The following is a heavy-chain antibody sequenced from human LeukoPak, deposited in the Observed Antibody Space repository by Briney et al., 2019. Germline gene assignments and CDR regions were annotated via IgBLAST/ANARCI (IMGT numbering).Heavy chain of an antibody. J-gene: IGHJ4*02. CDR1: GYTFTSYG. V-gene: IGHV1-18*01. CDR2: ISVYNGNT. D-gene: IGHD3-22*01. CDR3: ARVQPHRIHYDNSDYPTRNDY. Sequence: ASVKVSCKASGYTFTSYGISWIRQAPRQGLEWMGWISVYNGNTNYVQKFQDRVTMTTDTSTSTAYMELRSLRSDDTAVYYCARVQPHRIHYDNSDYPTRNDYWGQGTLVTVSS.